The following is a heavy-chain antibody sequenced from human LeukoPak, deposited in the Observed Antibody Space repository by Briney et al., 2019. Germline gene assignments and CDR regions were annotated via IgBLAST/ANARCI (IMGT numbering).Heavy chain of an antibody. V-gene: IGHV3-23*01. CDR2: ISGDDGST. CDR3: AKDISQGYTYGFIEQDF. CDR1: GFTFSTYA. Sequence: GGSLRLSCAASGFTFSTYAMSWVRQAPGKGLEWVSGISGDDGSTYYADSLKGRFTISRDNSKNTLYLQMNSLRAEDTAVYYCAKDISQGYTYGFIEQDFWGQGTPVTVSS. J-gene: IGHJ4*02. D-gene: IGHD5-18*01.